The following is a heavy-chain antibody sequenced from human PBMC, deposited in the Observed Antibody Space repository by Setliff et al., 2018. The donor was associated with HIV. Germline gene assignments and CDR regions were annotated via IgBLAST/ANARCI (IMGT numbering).Heavy chain of an antibody. V-gene: IGHV4-4*07. J-gene: IGHJ4*02. CDR3: ARDPVITMMVGPKFYFDY. D-gene: IGHD3-22*01. CDR2: IFSSGST. Sequence: SEILSLTCTVSGGSISSYYWSWIRQPAGKGLEWIGRIFSSGSTSYNSSLKSRVTMSVDTSKNQFSLRLTSVTAADTAVYYCARDPVITMMVGPKFYFDYWGQGILVT. CDR1: GGSISSYY.